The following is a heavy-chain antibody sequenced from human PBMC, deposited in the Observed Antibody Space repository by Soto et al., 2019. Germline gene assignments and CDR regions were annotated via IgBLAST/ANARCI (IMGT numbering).Heavy chain of an antibody. CDR2: MNPHSDT. V-gene: IGHV1-8*01. Sequence: QVQLVQSGAEVKRPGASVKVSCKASGYTYTNLDINWVRQASGQGLEWMGWMNPHSDTGFAQKFQGSVTLTRDTPTSTVYMELTSLRFDDTAVYYCARYQIGEGFTAWGQGTPVTVSS. J-gene: IGHJ5*02. CDR3: ARYQIGEGFTA. CDR1: GYTYTNLD.